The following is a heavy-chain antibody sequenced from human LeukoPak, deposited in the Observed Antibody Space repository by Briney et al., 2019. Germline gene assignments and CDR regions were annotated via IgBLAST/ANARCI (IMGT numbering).Heavy chain of an antibody. V-gene: IGHV1-24*01. J-gene: IGHJ4*02. CDR2: FDPEDGET. CDR1: GYTRTELS. Sequence: GASVKVSCKVSGYTRTELSMHWVRQAPGKGLGWMGGFDPEDGETIYAQKFQGRVTMTEDTSTDTAYTELSSLRSEDTAVYYCATTAAFWSGYTHFDYWGQGTLVTVSS. CDR3: ATTAAFWSGYTHFDY. D-gene: IGHD3-3*01.